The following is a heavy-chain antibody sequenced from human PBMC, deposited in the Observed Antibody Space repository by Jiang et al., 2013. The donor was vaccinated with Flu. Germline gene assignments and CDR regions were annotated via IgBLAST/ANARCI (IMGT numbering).Heavy chain of an antibody. D-gene: IGHD3-3*01. CDR3: TSVDFWSAYTYYYIDV. V-gene: IGHV3-74*01. CDR2: INGDGSRT. J-gene: IGHJ6*03. Sequence: QLVESGGGLVQPGGSLRLSCTGSEFVFSSHWMHWVRQAPGKGLVWVSHINGDGSRTTYADSVRGRFTISRDNAKNTLYLQMDSLRPEDTGVYFCTSVDFWSAYTYYYIDVWGKGTTVTVSS. CDR1: EFVFSSHW.